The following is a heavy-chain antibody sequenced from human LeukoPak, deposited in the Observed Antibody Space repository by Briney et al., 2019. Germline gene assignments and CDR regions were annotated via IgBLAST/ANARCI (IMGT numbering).Heavy chain of an antibody. CDR3: ARAYKASPLHNAIDS. D-gene: IGHD1-14*01. CDR1: GGSFSGYF. CDR2: TDHSGTT. V-gene: IGHV4-34*01. J-gene: IGHJ4*02. Sequence: SEALSLTCAVYGGSFSGYFWSWIRQTPGKGLEWIGETDHSGTTNYNPSLKSRVIISPDTSKSQFSLKVNSVTAADTAVYYCARAYKASPLHNAIDSWGQGTLVTVSS.